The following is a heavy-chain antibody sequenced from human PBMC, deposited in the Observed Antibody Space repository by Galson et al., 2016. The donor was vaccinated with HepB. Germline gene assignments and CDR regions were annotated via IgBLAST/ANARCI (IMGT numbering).Heavy chain of an antibody. J-gene: IGHJ5*02. D-gene: IGHD6-19*01. CDR1: GFIFSNYG. CDR3: AEEPNQFNSGWYHEHWGRGKGPEGVAAETPVGTVRYSRGAEGARVTISGENSKDKGDLQMSNLDP. CDR2: VAHEGTVR. Sequence: SLRLSCAASGFIFSNYGMHWVRQSAGKGPEWLAVVAHEGTVRYYRDSVRGRFTISRDNSKNMVYLQMSNLRPEDTATYYCAEEPNQFNSGWYHEHWGRGKGPEGVAAETPVGTVRYSRGAEGARVTISGENSKDKGDLQMSNLDPW. V-gene: IGHV3-30*18.